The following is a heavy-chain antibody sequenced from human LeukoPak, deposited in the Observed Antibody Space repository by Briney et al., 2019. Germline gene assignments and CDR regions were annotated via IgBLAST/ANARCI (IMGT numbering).Heavy chain of an antibody. V-gene: IGHV1-8*01. D-gene: IGHD3-10*01. J-gene: IGHJ4*02. CDR3: TRGRGGTIVRGYMDY. Sequence: ASVKVSCKASRYTFINYDIMWVRQATGQGLEWMGWMNSNSGNTGNAQKFQGRVTMTRDTSMSTAYIELSSLRFEDTAVYYCTRGRGGTIVRGYMDYWGQGTLVTVSS. CDR1: RYTFINYD. CDR2: MNSNSGNT.